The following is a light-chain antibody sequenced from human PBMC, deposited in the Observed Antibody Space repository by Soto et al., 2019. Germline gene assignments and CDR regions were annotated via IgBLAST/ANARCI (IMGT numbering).Light chain of an antibody. CDR1: SSDVGYYNS. Sequence: QSALTQPASVSGSPGQSITISCTGTSSDVGYYNSDSWYQRHPGKVPKLIIYDVSSRPSGVSNRFSGFKSGNTASLTISGLQAEDDDDYYSSSYPISATHVLFGGGTKLTVL. CDR3: SSYPISATHVL. V-gene: IGLV2-14*03. CDR2: DVS. J-gene: IGLJ2*01.